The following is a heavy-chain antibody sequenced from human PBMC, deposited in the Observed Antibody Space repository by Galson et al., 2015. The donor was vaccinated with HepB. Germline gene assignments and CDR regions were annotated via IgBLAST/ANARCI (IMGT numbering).Heavy chain of an antibody. J-gene: IGHJ4*02. CDR2: INPSGGST. CDR1: GYTFTSYH. Sequence: SVKVSCKASGYTFTSYHMHWARQAPGQGLEWMGIINPSGGSTSYAQKFQGRVTMARDTSTSTVYMELSSLRSEDTAVYYCARELVGALGYWGQGTLVTVSS. CDR3: ARELVGALGY. D-gene: IGHD1-26*01. V-gene: IGHV1-46*01.